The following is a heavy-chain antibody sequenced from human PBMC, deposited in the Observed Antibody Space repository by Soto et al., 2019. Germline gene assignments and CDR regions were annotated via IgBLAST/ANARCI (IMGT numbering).Heavy chain of an antibody. J-gene: IGHJ3*02. Sequence: LSLTCAVYGGFVSSGSYYWSWIRQPQGKGLEWIGEMSHSGGTHFNPSLKSRVTISVDTSKNQFSLKMSSVTAADTALYYCARVERGTATTVVDAFDIWGPGTMVTVSS. D-gene: IGHD1-1*01. CDR3: ARVERGTATTVVDAFDI. CDR1: GGFVSSGSYY. V-gene: IGHV4-61*01. CDR2: MSHSGGT.